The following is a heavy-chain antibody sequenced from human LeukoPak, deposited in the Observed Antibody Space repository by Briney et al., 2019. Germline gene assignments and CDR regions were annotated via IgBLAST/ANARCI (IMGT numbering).Heavy chain of an antibody. CDR3: ARGAGSGKGYGSSYGMDV. CDR2: INPSGGST. Sequence: ASVKVSCKTSGYTFTSYGMHWVRQAPGQGLEWMGIINPSGGSTSYAQKFQGRVTMTRDTSTSTVYMELSSLRSEDTAVYYCARGAGSGKGYGSSYGMDVWGQGTTVTVSS. J-gene: IGHJ6*02. CDR1: GYTFTSYG. D-gene: IGHD3-10*01. V-gene: IGHV1-46*01.